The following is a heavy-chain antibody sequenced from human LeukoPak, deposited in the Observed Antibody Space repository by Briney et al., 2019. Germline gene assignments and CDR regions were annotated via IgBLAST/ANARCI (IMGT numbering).Heavy chain of an antibody. V-gene: IGHV3-30*02. CDR1: GFTFSSYW. D-gene: IGHD6-13*01. J-gene: IGHJ4*02. Sequence: PGGSLRLSCAASGFTFSSYWMSWVRQAPGKGLEWVAFMRYDGSNEYYVDSVKGRFIISRDNSKNTLYLQMNSLRGEDRAVYYCAKAGRSSWDAFDYWGQGTLVTVSS. CDR2: MRYDGSNE. CDR3: AKAGRSSWDAFDY.